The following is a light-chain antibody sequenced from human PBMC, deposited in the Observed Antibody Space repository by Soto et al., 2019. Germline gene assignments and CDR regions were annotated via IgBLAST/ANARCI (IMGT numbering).Light chain of an antibody. CDR1: QSVDIN. J-gene: IGKJ1*01. CDR3: QQYRNWPRT. Sequence: IVLTQSPAPLSVSPGERVSLSCRASQSVDINLAWYQQKPGQAPRLLIYGASTRATDMPGRFSGRGSGTEFTLTISSLQSEDFAVYYCQQYRNWPRTFGQGTKVDI. V-gene: IGKV3-15*01. CDR2: GAS.